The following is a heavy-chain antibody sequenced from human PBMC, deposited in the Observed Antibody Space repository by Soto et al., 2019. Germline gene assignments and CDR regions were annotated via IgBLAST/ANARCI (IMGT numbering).Heavy chain of an antibody. J-gene: IGHJ4*02. V-gene: IGHV3-11*06. CDR3: ARTHDSSGYSFDY. CDR2: ISSSSSYT. D-gene: IGHD3-22*01. Sequence: QVQLVESGGGLVKPGGSLRLSCAASGFTFSDYYMSWIRQAPGKGLEWVSYISSSSSYTNYADSVKGRFTIFRDNAKNSLYLQMNSLRAEDTAVYYCARTHDSSGYSFDYWGQGTLVTVSS. CDR1: GFTFSDYY.